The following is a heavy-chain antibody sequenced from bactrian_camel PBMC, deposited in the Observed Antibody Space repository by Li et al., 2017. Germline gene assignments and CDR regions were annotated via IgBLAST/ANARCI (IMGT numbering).Heavy chain of an antibody. CDR1: AFITNTCV. J-gene: IGHJ4*01. CDR2: ISPAGTT. Sequence: HVQLVESGGGSVQAGGSLRLSCTAPAFITNTCVMHWYRQAAGKEREWVSSISPAGTTMYADSVKGRFTISRGNAKNTLLLELNSLKTEDTAMYYCARGISATKPSVSQGTQVTVS. D-gene: IGHD4*01. V-gene: IGHV3S53*01.